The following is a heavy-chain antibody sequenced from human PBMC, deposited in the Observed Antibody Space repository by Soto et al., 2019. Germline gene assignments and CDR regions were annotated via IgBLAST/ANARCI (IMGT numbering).Heavy chain of an antibody. CDR3: ARDLATSYGDYEYFDY. Sequence: PGGSLRLSCAASGFTFSSYWMSWVRQAPGKGLEWVANIKQDGSEKYYVDSVKGRFTISRDNAKNSLYLQMNSLRAEDTAVYYCARDLATSYGDYEYFDYWGQGTLVTVSS. J-gene: IGHJ4*02. CDR1: GFTFSSYW. D-gene: IGHD4-17*01. V-gene: IGHV3-7*01. CDR2: IKQDGSEK.